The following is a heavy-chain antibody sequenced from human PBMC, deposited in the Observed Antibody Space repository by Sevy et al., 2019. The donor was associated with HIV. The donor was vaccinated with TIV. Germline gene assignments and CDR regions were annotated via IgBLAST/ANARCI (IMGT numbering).Heavy chain of an antibody. CDR1: GDSISSGIYS. J-gene: IGHJ4*02. CDR3: ARDSGDYPYCFDH. Sequence: SETLSLTCAVSGDSISSGIYSWNWIRQPPGKGLEWIGYIYHTGNTYYNPSLRSRVTISVETSKTHFSLKLTSVTAADTAVYYCARDSGDYPYCFDHWGQGTLVTVSS. V-gene: IGHV4-30-2*01. D-gene: IGHD2-21*02. CDR2: IYHTGNT.